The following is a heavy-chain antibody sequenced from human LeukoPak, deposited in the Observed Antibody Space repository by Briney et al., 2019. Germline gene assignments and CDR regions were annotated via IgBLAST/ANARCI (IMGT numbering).Heavy chain of an antibody. CDR3: AREPYSSSSDY. D-gene: IGHD6-6*01. V-gene: IGHV4-34*01. CDR1: GGSFSGYY. CDR2: ISHSGST. J-gene: IGHJ4*02. Sequence: KASETLSLTCAVYGGSFSGYYWSWIRQPPGKGLEWIGEISHSGSTNYNPSLKSRVTISVDTSKNQFSLKLSSVTAADTAVYYCAREPYSSSSDYWGQGTLVTVSS.